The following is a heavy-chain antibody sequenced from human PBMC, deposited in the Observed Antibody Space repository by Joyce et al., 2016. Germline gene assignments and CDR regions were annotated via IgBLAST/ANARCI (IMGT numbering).Heavy chain of an antibody. D-gene: IGHD3-3*01. V-gene: IGHV4-59*01. CDR1: GGPISSYY. CDR3: ARGNDYDYWSGYEAHYFDY. J-gene: IGHJ4*02. Sequence: QVQLQESGPGLVKPSETLSLSGTVSGGPISSYYWSWIRQPPGKGLEWIGYINHRGRTNYDPSLKSRVTISVDTSKNEFSLKMTSVTAADTAVYYCARGNDYDYWSGYEAHYFDYWGQGTLVTVSS. CDR2: INHRGRT.